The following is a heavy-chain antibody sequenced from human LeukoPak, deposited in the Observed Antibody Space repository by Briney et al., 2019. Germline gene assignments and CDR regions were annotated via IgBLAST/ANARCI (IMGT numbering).Heavy chain of an antibody. D-gene: IGHD1-1*01. CDR1: GFTFSNYA. Sequence: GGSLRLSCAASGFTFSNYAVHWVRQAPGKGLEWVSVMSSSGSNKYYADSVKGRFTISRDNSKNTLYLQMSSLRAEDTGVYCCATGRGQWGQGTLVTVSS. CDR3: ATGRGQ. V-gene: IGHV3-30-3*01. CDR2: MSSSGSNK. J-gene: IGHJ4*02.